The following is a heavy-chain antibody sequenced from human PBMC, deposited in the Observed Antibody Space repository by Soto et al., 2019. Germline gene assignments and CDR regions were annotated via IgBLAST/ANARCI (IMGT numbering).Heavy chain of an antibody. Sequence: ASVKVSCKASGYTFTSYAMHWVRQAPGQRLEWMGWINAGNGNTKYSQKFQGRVTITRDTSASTAYMELSSLRSEDTAVYYCARDISSSWYCGGSEQAFDIWGQGTMVTVSS. D-gene: IGHD6-13*01. CDR3: ARDISSSWYCGGSEQAFDI. J-gene: IGHJ3*02. V-gene: IGHV1-3*01. CDR1: GYTFTSYA. CDR2: INAGNGNT.